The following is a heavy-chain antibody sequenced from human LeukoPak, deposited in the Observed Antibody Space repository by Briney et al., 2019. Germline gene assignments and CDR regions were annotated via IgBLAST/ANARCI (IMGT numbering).Heavy chain of an antibody. V-gene: IGHV4-34*01. CDR1: GGSFSGYY. J-gene: IGHJ6*03. Sequence: SETLSLTCAVYGGSFSGYYWSWIRQPPGKGLEWIGEINHSGSTNYNPSLKSRVTISADTSKNQFSLKLSSVTAADTAVYYCARGRDSSSSLGYYYYYMDVWGKGTTVTVSS. CDR3: ARGRDSSSSLGYYYYYMDV. D-gene: IGHD6-6*01. CDR2: INHSGST.